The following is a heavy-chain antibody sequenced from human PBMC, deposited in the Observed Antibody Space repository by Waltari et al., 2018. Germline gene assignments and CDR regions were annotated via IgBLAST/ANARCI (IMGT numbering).Heavy chain of an antibody. CDR1: GGTFSSYA. D-gene: IGHD3-10*01. V-gene: IGHV1-69*08. Sequence: QVQLVQSGAEVKKPGSSVKVSCKASGGTFSSYAISWVRQAPGQGLEWMGRIIPIFGTANYAQKFQGRVTITADKSTSTAYMELSSLRSEDTAVYYCAREGTSRAKPGYYFDYWGQGTLVTVSS. J-gene: IGHJ4*02. CDR3: AREGTSRAKPGYYFDY. CDR2: IIPIFGTA.